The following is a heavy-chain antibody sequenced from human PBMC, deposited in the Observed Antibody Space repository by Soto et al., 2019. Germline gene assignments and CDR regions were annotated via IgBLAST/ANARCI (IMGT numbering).Heavy chain of an antibody. D-gene: IGHD2-21*01. Sequence: XETLALTCGVSGGSVISSSWWTWVRQSPGKGLEWIGEIYHAGSPNYNPSFQSRISISLDKSKNSFSLRLTSVTAADAAIYYCARGSSFRGDFDIWGQGETVTVSS. V-gene: IGHV4-4*02. CDR1: GGSVISSSW. CDR3: ARGSSFRGDFDI. J-gene: IGHJ3*02. CDR2: IYHAGSP.